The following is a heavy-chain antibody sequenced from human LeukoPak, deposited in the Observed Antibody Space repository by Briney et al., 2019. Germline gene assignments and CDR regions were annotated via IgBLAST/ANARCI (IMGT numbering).Heavy chain of an antibody. CDR3: ARLETYDSTLDY. CDR1: GDSIATSSYY. V-gene: IGHV4-39*01. CDR2: IYYSGST. D-gene: IGHD3-22*01. J-gene: IGHJ4*02. Sequence: SETLSLTCTVSGDSIATSSYYWGWIRQPPGKGVEWIGNIYYSGSTYYNPSLKSRVTISVDTSKNQFSLWLSSVTAADTAVYYCARLETYDSTLDYWGQGTLVTVSS.